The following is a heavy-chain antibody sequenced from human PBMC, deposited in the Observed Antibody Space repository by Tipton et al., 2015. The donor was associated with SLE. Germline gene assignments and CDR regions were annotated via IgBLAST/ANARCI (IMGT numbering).Heavy chain of an antibody. V-gene: IGHV4-34*01. J-gene: IGHJ3*01. CDR1: GGSFSGYY. CDR2: INHSGST. D-gene: IGHD1-26*01. Sequence: TLSLTCAVYGGSFSGYYRSWIRQTPEKGLEWIGEINHSGSTNYNPSLKSRVTISVDTSKNQFSLKLSSVTAADTAVYYCAREGGGSYFDGAFDVWGQGTMVTVSS. CDR3: AREGGGSYFDGAFDV.